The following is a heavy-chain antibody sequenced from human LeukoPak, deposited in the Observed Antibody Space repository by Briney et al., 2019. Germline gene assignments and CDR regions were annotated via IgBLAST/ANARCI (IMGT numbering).Heavy chain of an antibody. J-gene: IGHJ4*02. D-gene: IGHD2-21*01. CDR3: ARASFVMVPDY. CDR1: GYTFTSYG. V-gene: IGHV1-2*02. CDR2: INPNSGGT. Sequence: GASVKVSCKASGYTFTSYGISWVRQAPGQGLEWMGWINPNSGGTNYAQKFQGRVTMTRDTSISTAYMELSRLRSDDTAVYYCARASFVMVPDYWGQGTLVTVSS.